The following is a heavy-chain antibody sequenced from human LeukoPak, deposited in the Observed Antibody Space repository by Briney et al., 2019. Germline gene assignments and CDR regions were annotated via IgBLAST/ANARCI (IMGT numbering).Heavy chain of an antibody. D-gene: IGHD3-10*01. Sequence: GGSLRLSCAASGFTFSSYAMSWVRQAPGKGLEWVSAIGGSGGSTYYADSVKGRFTISRDNSKNTLYLQMNSLRAEDTAVYYCAKVLQAQSNGLLNILWWLHWGQGTLVTVSS. CDR3: AKVLQAQSNGLLNILWWLH. V-gene: IGHV3-23*01. J-gene: IGHJ4*02. CDR2: IGGSGGST. CDR1: GFTFSSYA.